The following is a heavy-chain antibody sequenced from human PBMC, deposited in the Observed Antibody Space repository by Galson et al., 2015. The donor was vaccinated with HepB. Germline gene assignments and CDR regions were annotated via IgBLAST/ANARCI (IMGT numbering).Heavy chain of an antibody. Sequence: SLRLSCAASGFSFSSYSIDWVRQAPGKGLEWVSSISSSGNYIYYANSLKGRFTISRDSAKNSLYLQMNSLRAEDTAVYYCERVSNYGDIRDSFDIWGQGTMVTVSS. D-gene: IGHD4-17*01. V-gene: IGHV3-21*06. CDR2: ISSSGNYI. CDR3: ERVSNYGDIRDSFDI. J-gene: IGHJ3*02. CDR1: GFSFSSYS.